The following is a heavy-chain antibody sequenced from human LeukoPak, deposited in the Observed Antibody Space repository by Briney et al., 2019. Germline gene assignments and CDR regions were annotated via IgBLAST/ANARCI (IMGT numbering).Heavy chain of an antibody. V-gene: IGHV1-8*01. Sequence: ASVKVSCKASGYTFTSYDINWVRQATGQGLEWMGWMNPNSGNTGYAQKFQGRVTMTRDTSISTAYMELSRLRSDDTAVYYCARDGIAPYYYDSSGYYTCWGQGTLATVSS. J-gene: IGHJ4*02. CDR3: ARDGIAPYYYDSSGYYTC. CDR2: MNPNSGNT. D-gene: IGHD3-22*01. CDR1: GYTFTSYD.